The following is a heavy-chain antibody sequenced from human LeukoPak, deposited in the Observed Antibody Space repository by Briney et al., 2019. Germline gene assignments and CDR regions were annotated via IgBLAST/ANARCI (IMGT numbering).Heavy chain of an antibody. CDR3: ARERGSGSYHPFDP. CDR1: GFTFSNSW. Sequence: GGSLRLSCAGSGFTFSNSWMGWVRQAPGKGLEWVANVQHIGGETYYVDSVKGRFTISRDNAKNSLYLQMNSLRADDTAVYYCARERGSGSYHPFDPWGQGTLATVSS. V-gene: IGHV3-7*01. CDR2: VQHIGGET. D-gene: IGHD3-10*01. J-gene: IGHJ5*02.